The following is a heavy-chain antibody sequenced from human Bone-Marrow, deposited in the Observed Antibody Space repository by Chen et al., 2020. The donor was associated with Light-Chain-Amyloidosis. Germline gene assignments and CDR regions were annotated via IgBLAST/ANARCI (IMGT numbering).Heavy chain of an antibody. V-gene: IGHV4-59*08. CDR2: VYYSGTT. CDR1: GGSISSYY. J-gene: IGHJ5*02. Sequence: QVQLQESGPGLVKPSETLSLTCTVSGGSISSYYWSWIRQPPGKGLEWIGYVYYSGTTNYHPSLNSPVTEPLDTSKNHLSLKLRSVTAADTAVYYCARLYTVTTGNWFDPWGQGILVTVSS. CDR3: ARLYTVTTGNWFDP. D-gene: IGHD4-17*01.